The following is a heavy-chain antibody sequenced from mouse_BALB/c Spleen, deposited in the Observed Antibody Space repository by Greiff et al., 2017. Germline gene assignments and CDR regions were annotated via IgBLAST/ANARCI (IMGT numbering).Heavy chain of an antibody. J-gene: IGHJ2*01. V-gene: IGHV1-7*01. Sequence: QVQLQQSGAELAKPGASVKMSCKASGYTFTSYWMHWVKQRPGQGLEWIGYINPSTGYTEYNQKFKDKATLTADKSSSTAYMQLSSLTSEDSAVYYCARYVPLDYWGQGTTLTVSS. CDR2: INPSTGYT. CDR1: GYTFTSYW. D-gene: IGHD1-1*01. CDR3: ARYVPLDY.